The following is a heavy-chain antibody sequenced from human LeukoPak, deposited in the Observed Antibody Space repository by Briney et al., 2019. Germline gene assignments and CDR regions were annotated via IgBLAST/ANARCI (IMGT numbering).Heavy chain of an antibody. V-gene: IGHV3-30*04. CDR2: TSFDGSDK. Sequence: GGSLRLSCAASGFTFSSYAMHWVRQAPGKGLEWVAVTSFDGSDKFYADSVKGRFTISRDNSKNTLYLQLNSPRTEDTAVYYCATQPCSGGRCYLLHWGQGTLVTVSS. CDR3: ATQPCSGGRCYLLH. J-gene: IGHJ4*02. D-gene: IGHD2-15*01. CDR1: GFTFSSYA.